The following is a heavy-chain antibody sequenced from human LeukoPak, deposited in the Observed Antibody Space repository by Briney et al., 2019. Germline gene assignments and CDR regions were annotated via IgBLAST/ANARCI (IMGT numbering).Heavy chain of an antibody. J-gene: IGHJ5*02. Sequence: SETLSLTCTVSGGSISSSSYYWGRIRQPPGKGLEWIGCICYSGSTYYNPSLKSRVTISVDTSKNQFSLKLSSVTAADTAVYYCARYTAMVLDWFDPWGQGTLVTVSS. V-gene: IGHV4-39*01. CDR1: GGSISSSSYY. D-gene: IGHD5-18*01. CDR3: ARYTAMVLDWFDP. CDR2: ICYSGST.